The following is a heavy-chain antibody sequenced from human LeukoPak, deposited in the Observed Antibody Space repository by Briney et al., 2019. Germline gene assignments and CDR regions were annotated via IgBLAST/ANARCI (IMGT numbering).Heavy chain of an antibody. V-gene: IGHV1-2*02. CDR3: ARALSSGWYVPPDY. Sequence: ASVKVSCKASGYTFTGYYMHWVRQAPGQELEWMGWINPNSGGTNYAQKFQGRVTMTRDTSISTAYMELSRLRSDDTAVYYCARALSSGWYVPPDYWGQGTLVTVSS. D-gene: IGHD6-19*01. CDR1: GYTFTGYY. CDR2: INPNSGGT. J-gene: IGHJ4*02.